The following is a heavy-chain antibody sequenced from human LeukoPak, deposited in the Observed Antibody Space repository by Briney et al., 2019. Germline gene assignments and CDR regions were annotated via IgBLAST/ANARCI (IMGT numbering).Heavy chain of an antibody. V-gene: IGHV3-23*01. CDR1: GFTFSSYA. CDR2: ISGSGGST. D-gene: IGHD6-19*01. J-gene: IGHJ5*02. Sequence: PGGSLRLSCAASGFTFSSYAMSWVRQAPGKGLEWVSAISGSGGSTYYADSVKGRFTISRDNSKNTLYLQMNSLRAEDTAVYYCAKDRITSIAVAGMSWFDPWGQGTLVTVSS. CDR3: AKDRITSIAVAGMSWFDP.